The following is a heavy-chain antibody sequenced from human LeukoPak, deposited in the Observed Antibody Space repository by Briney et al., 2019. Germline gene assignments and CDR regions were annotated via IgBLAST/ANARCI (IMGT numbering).Heavy chain of an antibody. J-gene: IGHJ4*02. CDR3: AKKGPQSGSYHFDY. CDR1: GFTFSSYA. D-gene: IGHD1-26*01. V-gene: IGHV3-23*01. Sequence: GGSLRLSCAASGFTFSSYAMSWVRQAPGKGLEWVSAISGSGGSIYYADSVKGRFTISRDNSKNTLYLQMSSLRAEDTAVYYCAKKGPQSGSYHFDYWGQGTLVTVSS. CDR2: ISGSGGSI.